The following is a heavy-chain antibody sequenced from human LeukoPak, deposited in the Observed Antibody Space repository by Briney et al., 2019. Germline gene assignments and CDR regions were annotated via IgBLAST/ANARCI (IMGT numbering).Heavy chain of an antibody. CDR1: GDSINGFY. J-gene: IGHJ6*02. CDR2: IHYSGST. CDR3: ARGRRGYYDSSGYHGMDV. D-gene: IGHD3-22*01. V-gene: IGHV4-59*12. Sequence: PSETLSLTCTVSGDSINGFYWSWIRLPPGKGLEWIGYIHYSGSTNYSPSLKSRLTISVDTSKNQFSLRLTSVTAADTAVYYCARGRRGYYDSSGYHGMDVWGQGTTVTVSS.